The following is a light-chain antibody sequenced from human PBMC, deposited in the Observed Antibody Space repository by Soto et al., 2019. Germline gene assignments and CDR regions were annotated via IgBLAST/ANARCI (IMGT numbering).Light chain of an antibody. CDR3: QVVNTYLGWIT. CDR1: QDISNF. Sequence: IQLTQSPSSLSASVGDRVIITCRASQDISNFLAWYQQKPGKAPQLLIYAASTLQTGVPSRFSCSGSGTDFTLTISSLQPEDVATYSCQVVNTYLGWITFGPGTKVDV. V-gene: IGKV1-9*01. CDR2: AAS. J-gene: IGKJ3*01.